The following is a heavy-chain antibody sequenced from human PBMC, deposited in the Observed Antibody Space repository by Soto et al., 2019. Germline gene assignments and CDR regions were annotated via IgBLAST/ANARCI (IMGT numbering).Heavy chain of an antibody. CDR2: ISGSGGTT. CDR3: AKDHTQGYYDMDV. Sequence: EVQLLESGGGLVQPGGSLRLSCAASGFTFSSYDMSWVRQAPGKGLEWVSVISGSGGTTYYADSVKGRFTISRDNAKNTLYLQMNNLRAEDTAGYYCAKDHTQGYYDMDVWGKGTTVTVSS. J-gene: IGHJ6*03. V-gene: IGHV3-23*01. CDR1: GFTFSSYD.